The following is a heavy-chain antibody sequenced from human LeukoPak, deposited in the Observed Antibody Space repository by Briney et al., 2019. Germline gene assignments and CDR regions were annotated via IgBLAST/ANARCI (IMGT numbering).Heavy chain of an antibody. CDR3: TTDPPPYGGTTSPLRY. V-gene: IGHV3-15*01. CDR2: NKSKTDGGTT. CDR1: GFTFSNAW. J-gene: IGHJ4*02. D-gene: IGHD4-23*01. Sequence: GGSLRLSCAASGFTFSNAWMSWVRQAPGKGLEWVGRNKSKTDGGTTDYAAPVKGRFTISRDDSKNTLYLQMNSLKTEDTAVYYCTTDPPPYGGTTSPLRYWGQGTLVTVSS.